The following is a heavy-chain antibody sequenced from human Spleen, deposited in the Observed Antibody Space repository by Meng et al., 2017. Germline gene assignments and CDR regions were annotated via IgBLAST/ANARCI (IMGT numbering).Heavy chain of an antibody. CDR2: ISSSGSTI. J-gene: IGHJ4*02. V-gene: IGHV3-11*01. Sequence: GESLKISCAASGFTFSDYYMSWIRQAPGKGLQWVSYISSSGSTIYYADSVKGRFTISRDNAKNSLYLQMNSLRAEDTAFYYCARAVDDRSGWYPPYFGSWGQGTLVTVSS. CDR3: ARAVDDRSGWYPPYFGS. D-gene: IGHD6-19*01. CDR1: GFTFSDYY.